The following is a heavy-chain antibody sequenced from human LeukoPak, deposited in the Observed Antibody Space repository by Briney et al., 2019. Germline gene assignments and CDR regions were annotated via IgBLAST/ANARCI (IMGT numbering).Heavy chain of an antibody. CDR3: ARGTVYYDFWSGPSEVYGMDV. Sequence: SETLSLTCTVSGGSISSSSYYWGWIRQPPGKGLEWIGSIYYSGSTYYNPSLKSRVTISVDTSKNQFSLKLSSVTAADTAVYYCARGTVYYDFWSGPSEVYGMDVWGQGTTVTVSS. D-gene: IGHD3-3*01. J-gene: IGHJ6*02. CDR2: IYYSGST. V-gene: IGHV4-39*07. CDR1: GGSISSSSYY.